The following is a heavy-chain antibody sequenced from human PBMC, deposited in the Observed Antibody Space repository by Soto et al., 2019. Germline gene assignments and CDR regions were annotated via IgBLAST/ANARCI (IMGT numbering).Heavy chain of an antibody. CDR3: ARTAGGRVRGALDI. CDR2: IPNAENKK. V-gene: IGHV3-30-3*01. D-gene: IGHD6-13*01. CDR1: LFTFSSYG. Sequence: PGGSLRLSCVASLFTFSSYGMHWVRQAPGKGLEWVAVIPNAENKKYYADSVKGRFTISRDNSQNTLFLQMHSLMSEDTAVYYCARTAGGRVRGALDIWGQGTMVTVSS. J-gene: IGHJ3*02.